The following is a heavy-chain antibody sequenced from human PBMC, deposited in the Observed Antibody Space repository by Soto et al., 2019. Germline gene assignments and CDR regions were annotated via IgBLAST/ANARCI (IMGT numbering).Heavy chain of an antibody. J-gene: IGHJ4*02. D-gene: IGHD6-6*01. CDR2: IYYSGST. CDR1: GGSISSSSYY. Sequence: PSETLSLTCTVSGGSISSSSYYWGWIRQPPGKGLEWIGSIYYSGSTYYNPSLKSRVTISVDTSKNQFSLKLSSVTAADTAVYYCARRRSSSFDYWGQGTLVTVS. CDR3: ARRRSSSFDY. V-gene: IGHV4-39*01.